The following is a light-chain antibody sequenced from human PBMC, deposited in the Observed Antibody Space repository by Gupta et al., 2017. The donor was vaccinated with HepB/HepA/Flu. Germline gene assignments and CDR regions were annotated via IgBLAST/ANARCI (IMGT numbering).Light chain of an antibody. CDR3: ETGDSNSRV. Sequence: PLLTHSSPAPASPGSSVKLTCNRSSGYSHEMIVWHQQQPGKAPRYLMKVESSGKYSTGSELPDRFSGSSSGADRYLTIADLQAEDEDDYYCETGDSNSRVFGGGTKVTVL. CDR1: SGYSHEM. CDR2: VESSGKY. V-gene: IGLV4-60*03. J-gene: IGLJ3*02.